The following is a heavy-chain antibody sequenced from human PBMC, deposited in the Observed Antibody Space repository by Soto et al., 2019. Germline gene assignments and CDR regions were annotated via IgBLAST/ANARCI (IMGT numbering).Heavy chain of an antibody. V-gene: IGHV4-39*01. J-gene: IGHJ5*02. CDR2: IYYSVST. D-gene: IGHD3-3*01. CDR3: ARADFWSGLNWFDP. CDR1: GGSISSSSYY. Sequence: SETLSLTCTVSGGSISSSSYYWCWIPHPPGKGLECLGSIYYSVSTYYNPSLKSRVTLYVDTSKNKFSLKMSSVTAADTAVYYCARADFWSGLNWFDPWAPGTLVT.